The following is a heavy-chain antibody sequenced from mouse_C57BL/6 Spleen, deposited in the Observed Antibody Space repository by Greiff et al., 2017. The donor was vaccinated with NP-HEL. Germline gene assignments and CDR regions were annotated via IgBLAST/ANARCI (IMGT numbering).Heavy chain of an antibody. J-gene: IGHJ1*03. CDR1: GYTFTSYW. CDR2: IHPNSGST. V-gene: IGHV1-64*01. CDR3: ARSTMVIHWYFDV. D-gene: IGHD2-2*01. Sequence: QVQLQQPGAELVKPGASVKLSCKASGYTFTSYWMHWVKQRPGQGLEWIGMIHPNSGSTNYNEKFKSKATLTVDKSSSTAYMQLSSLTSEDSAVYYCARSTMVIHWYFDVWGTGTTVTVSS.